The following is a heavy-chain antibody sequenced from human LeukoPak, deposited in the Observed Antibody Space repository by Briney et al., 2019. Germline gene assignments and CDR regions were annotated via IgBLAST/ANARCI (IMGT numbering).Heavy chain of an antibody. D-gene: IGHD3-9*01. CDR3: AKIGGIILTGYYAADF. CDR1: GFSFRSYA. J-gene: IGHJ4*02. V-gene: IGHV3-23*01. Sequence: GGSLRLSCAASGFSFRSYAMSWVRQTPRKGLEWASTISGSGDNTYYADSVKGRFTISRDNSKNTLYLQMNSLRAEDTAVYYCAKIGGIILTGYYAADFWGQGTLVTLSS. CDR2: ISGSGDNT.